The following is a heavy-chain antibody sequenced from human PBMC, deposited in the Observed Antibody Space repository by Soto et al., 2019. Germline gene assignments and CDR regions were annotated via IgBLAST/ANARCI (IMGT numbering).Heavy chain of an antibody. CDR2: IYSGGST. Sequence: GGSLRHPCAASWCPGSDNGVSRVRPAPGKGLEWVSVIYSGGSTYYADSVKGRFTISRDNSKNTLYLQMNSLRAEDTAVYYCARGSRAAAGPYYFDYWGQGTLVTVSS. D-gene: IGHD6-13*01. CDR3: ARGSRAAAGPYYFDY. V-gene: IGHV3-66*01. J-gene: IGHJ4*02. CDR1: WCPGSDNG.